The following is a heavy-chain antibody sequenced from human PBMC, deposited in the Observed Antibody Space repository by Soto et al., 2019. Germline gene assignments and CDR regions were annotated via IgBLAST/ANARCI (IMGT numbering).Heavy chain of an antibody. CDR3: ATGTTVVTWALYYYYRMDV. CDR2: IYYSGST. D-gene: IGHD4-17*01. CDR1: GASIRSLSYY. Sequence: PSETLSLTCTVAGASIRSLSYYWGWIRQPPGKGLEWIGRIYYSGSTYYSPSLKSRVTISVDTSKNQLSLKLGAVTAADTSVYYCATGTTVVTWALYYYYRMDVWGQGTTVTVAS. J-gene: IGHJ6*02. V-gene: IGHV4-39*01.